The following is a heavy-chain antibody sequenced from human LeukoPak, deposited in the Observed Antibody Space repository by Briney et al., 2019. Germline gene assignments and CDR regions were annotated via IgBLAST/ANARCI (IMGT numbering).Heavy chain of an antibody. CDR3: AKDQGGTMIVVVTEPDY. D-gene: IGHD3-22*01. J-gene: IGHJ4*02. V-gene: IGHV3-23*01. CDR2: ISGSGGST. Sequence: HPGGSLRLSCAASGFTFSNAWMSWVRQAPGKGLEWVSAISGSGGSTYYADSVKGRFTISRDNSKNTLYLQMNSLRAEDTAVYYCAKDQGGTMIVVVTEPDYWGQGTLVTVSS. CDR1: GFTFSNAW.